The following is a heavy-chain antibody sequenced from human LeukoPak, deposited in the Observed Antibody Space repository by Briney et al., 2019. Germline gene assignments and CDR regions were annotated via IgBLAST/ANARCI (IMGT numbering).Heavy chain of an antibody. CDR3: ARDGGQWQIDY. CDR1: GGTFSSYA. Sequence: ASVKVSCKASGGTFSSYAISWVRQAPGQGLEWMGGIIPIFGTANYAQKFQGRVTMTRDTSTSTVYMELSSLRSEDTAVYYCARDGGQWQIDYWGQGTLVTVSS. V-gene: IGHV1-69*05. J-gene: IGHJ4*02. CDR2: IIPIFGTA. D-gene: IGHD6-19*01.